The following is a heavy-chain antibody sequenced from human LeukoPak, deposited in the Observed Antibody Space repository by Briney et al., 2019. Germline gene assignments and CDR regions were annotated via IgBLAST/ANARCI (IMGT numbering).Heavy chain of an antibody. Sequence: GGSLRLSCAASGFTFDDYGMSWVRQAPGEGLEWVSGIKWNGGSTGYADSVKGRFTISRYNAKNSLYLHINSLISDDTTFYCFSRGRDAFTKSEGDFDIWGQGTMVTVS. D-gene: IGHD5-24*01. CDR1: GFTFDDYG. J-gene: IGHJ3*02. V-gene: IGHV3-20*04. CDR2: IKWNGGST. CDR3: SRGRDAFTKSEGDFDI.